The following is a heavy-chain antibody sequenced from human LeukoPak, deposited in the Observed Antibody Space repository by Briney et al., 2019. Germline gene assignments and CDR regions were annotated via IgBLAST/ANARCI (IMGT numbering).Heavy chain of an antibody. D-gene: IGHD6-6*01. Sequence: SETLSLTCTVSGGSISSGGYYWSWIRQPPGKGLEWIGYIYHSGSTYYNPSLKSRVTISVDRSKNQFSLKLSSVTAADTAVYYCAREGEQLAEFDYWGQGTLLTVSS. V-gene: IGHV4-30-2*01. CDR2: IYHSGST. CDR1: GGSISSGGYY. J-gene: IGHJ4*02. CDR3: AREGEQLAEFDY.